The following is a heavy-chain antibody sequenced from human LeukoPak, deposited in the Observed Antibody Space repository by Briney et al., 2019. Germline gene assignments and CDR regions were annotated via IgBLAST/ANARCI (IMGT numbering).Heavy chain of an antibody. V-gene: IGHV4-59*12. Sequence: SETLSLTCTVSGDSITDYYWSWIRQPPGKGLEWIGYIYFSGSTNYNPSLKSRVTISIDTSKNQFSLKLSSVTAADTAVYYCARDGIVGATKPDYWGQGTLVTVSS. CDR1: GDSITDYY. CDR2: IYFSGST. CDR3: ARDGIVGATKPDY. D-gene: IGHD1-26*01. J-gene: IGHJ4*02.